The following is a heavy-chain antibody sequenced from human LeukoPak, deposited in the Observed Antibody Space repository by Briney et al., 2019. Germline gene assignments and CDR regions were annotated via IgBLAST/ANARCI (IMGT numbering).Heavy chain of an antibody. D-gene: IGHD6-19*01. CDR3: ARAYPVAGHLLFDY. J-gene: IGHJ4*02. V-gene: IGHV1-2*02. Sequence: ASVKVSCKASGYTFTGYYMHWVRQAPGQGLEWMGWINPNCGGTNYAQKLQGRVTMTRDTSISTAYMELSRLRSDDTAVYYCARAYPVAGHLLFDYWGQGTLVTVSS. CDR1: GYTFTGYY. CDR2: INPNCGGT.